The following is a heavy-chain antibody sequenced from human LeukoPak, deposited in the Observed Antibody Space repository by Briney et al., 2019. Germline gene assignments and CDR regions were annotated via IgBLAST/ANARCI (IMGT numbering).Heavy chain of an antibody. Sequence: GGSLRLSCAASGFTFSDYYMSWIRQAPGRGLEWVSYISSSGGYTKYADSVKGRFTISRDNSKNTLYLEMNSLRAEDTAVYYCARDELRARALAGVNFYSYYGLDVWGQGTTVTVSS. J-gene: IGHJ6*02. CDR1: GFTFSDYY. CDR3: ARDELRARALAGVNFYSYYGLDV. D-gene: IGHD6-19*01. CDR2: ISSSGGYT. V-gene: IGHV3-11*06.